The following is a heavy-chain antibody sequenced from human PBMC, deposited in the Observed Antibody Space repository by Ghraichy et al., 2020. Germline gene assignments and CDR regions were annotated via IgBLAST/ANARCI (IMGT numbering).Heavy chain of an antibody. V-gene: IGHV4-34*01. D-gene: IGHD3-10*01. J-gene: IGHJ6*02. CDR3: ARGPRRFGPALLNV. CDR2: INHSGST. CDR1: GGSFSGYY. Sequence: SETLSLTCAVYGGSFSGYYWSWIRQPPGKGLEWIGEINHSGSTNYNPSLKSRVTISVDTSKNQFSLKLSSVTAADTAVYYCARGPRRFGPALLNVWGQGTTVTVSS.